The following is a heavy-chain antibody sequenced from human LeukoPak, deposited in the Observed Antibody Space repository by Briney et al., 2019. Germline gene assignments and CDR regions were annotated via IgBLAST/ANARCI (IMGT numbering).Heavy chain of an antibody. V-gene: IGHV1-69*05. J-gene: IGHJ4*02. D-gene: IGHD2-2*01. Sequence: SVKVSCKASGGTFSSYAISWVRQAPGQGLEWMGGIIPIFGTANYAQKFQGRVTITTDESTSTAYMELSSLRSEDTAVYYCAPDCRSTSCYGYWGQGTLVTVSS. CDR3: APDCRSTSCYGY. CDR1: GGTFSSYA. CDR2: IIPIFGTA.